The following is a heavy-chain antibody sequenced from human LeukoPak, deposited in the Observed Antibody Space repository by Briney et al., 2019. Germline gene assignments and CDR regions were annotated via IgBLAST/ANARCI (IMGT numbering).Heavy chain of an antibody. CDR3: ARDYIVHTGVVAFDI. D-gene: IGHD5-12*01. V-gene: IGHV4-4*07. CDR1: GGFISSYF. Sequence: PSETLSLTCSVSGGFISSYFWNWIRQPAGKGLEWVGHIYDGGKTNYNPSLRGRATISVDTSSNQFSLELRSVTAADTAVYYCARDYIVHTGVVAFDIWCQGRMVTVSS. CDR2: IYDGGKT. J-gene: IGHJ3*02.